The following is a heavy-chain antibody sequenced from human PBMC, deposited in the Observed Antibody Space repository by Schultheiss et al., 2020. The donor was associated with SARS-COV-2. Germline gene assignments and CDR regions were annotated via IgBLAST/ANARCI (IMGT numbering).Heavy chain of an antibody. CDR2: IYTSGST. V-gene: IGHV4-61*02. CDR1: GGSINSGHYY. Sequence: SETLSLTCTVSGGSINSGHYYWSWIRQPAGKGLEWIGRIYTSGSTNYNPSLKSRVTMSVDTSKNQFSLKLSSVTAADTAVYYCASGPYRGYSYGHSMSYYYYMDVWGKGTTVTVSS. CDR3: ASGPYRGYSYGHSMSYYYYMDV. J-gene: IGHJ6*03. D-gene: IGHD5-18*01.